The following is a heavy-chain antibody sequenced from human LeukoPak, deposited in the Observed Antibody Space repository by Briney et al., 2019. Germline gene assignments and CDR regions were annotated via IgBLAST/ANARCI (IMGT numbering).Heavy chain of an antibody. Sequence: SVKVSCKASGDTFSGYAISWVRQAPGQGLEWMGGIIPIFGTANYAQKFQGRVTITADKSTSTAYMELSSLRSEDTVVYYCARGRLVAGYYFDYWGQGTLVTVSS. CDR2: IIPIFGTA. CDR3: ARGRLVAGYYFDY. V-gene: IGHV1-69*06. CDR1: GDTFSGYA. D-gene: IGHD6-19*01. J-gene: IGHJ4*02.